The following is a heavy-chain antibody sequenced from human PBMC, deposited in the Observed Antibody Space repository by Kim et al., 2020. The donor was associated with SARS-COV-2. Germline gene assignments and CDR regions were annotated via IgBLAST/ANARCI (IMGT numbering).Heavy chain of an antibody. V-gene: IGHV4-39*01. CDR1: GGSISSSSYY. Sequence: SETLSLTCTVSGGSISSSSYYWGWIRQPPGKGLEWIRNIYHSGSSYYNPSLKSRVTLSVDTSKNQFSLKLSSVTAADTAVYFCASPTVRGQKFLYYHGLDVWGQGTTVTVSS. CDR3: ASPTVRGQKFLYYHGLDV. J-gene: IGHJ6*02. CDR2: IYHSGSS. D-gene: IGHD4-17*01.